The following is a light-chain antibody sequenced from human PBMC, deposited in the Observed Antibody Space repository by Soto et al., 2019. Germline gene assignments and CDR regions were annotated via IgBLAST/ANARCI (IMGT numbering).Light chain of an antibody. Sequence: DIHLTQSPSFLSASVGDRVTITCRASQGISSFLAWYQQKPGKAPNLLMYAASTLQSGVPSRFSGSGSGTEFTLTISSLQPDDFATYYCQQYNSYSGTFGQGTKVDIK. J-gene: IGKJ1*01. V-gene: IGKV1-9*01. CDR3: QQYNSYSGT. CDR2: AAS. CDR1: QGISSF.